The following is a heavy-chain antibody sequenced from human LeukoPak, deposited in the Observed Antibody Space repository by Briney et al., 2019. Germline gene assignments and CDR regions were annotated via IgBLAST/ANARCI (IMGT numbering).Heavy chain of an antibody. CDR3: ARVGVEQYLVLSYSMDV. J-gene: IGHJ6*03. CDR1: GLSFRSYT. CDR2: ISSSGSLI. V-gene: IGHV3-21*01. D-gene: IGHD6-13*01. Sequence: PGGSLRLSCAASGLSFRSYTINWVRQAPGKGLEWVSSISSSGSLIYYADSVRGRFTVSRDNAKNSLHLQMNSLRAEDTVVYYCARVGVEQYLVLSYSMDVWGKGTTVTVS.